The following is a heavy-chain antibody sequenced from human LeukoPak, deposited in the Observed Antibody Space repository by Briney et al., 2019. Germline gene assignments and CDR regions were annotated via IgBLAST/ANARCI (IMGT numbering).Heavy chain of an antibody. V-gene: IGHV4-38-2*02. CDR3: ARDQTRRGGDWRAFDI. CDR2: IYHSGTT. CDR1: GYSISSGYY. D-gene: IGHD2-21*02. J-gene: IGHJ3*02. Sequence: SETLSLTCSVSGYSISSGYYWGWTRQPPGKGLEWIGSIYHSGTTYYNPSLKSRVTISVDTSKNQFSLKPSSVTAADTAVYYCARDQTRRGGDWRAFDIWGQGTMVTVSS.